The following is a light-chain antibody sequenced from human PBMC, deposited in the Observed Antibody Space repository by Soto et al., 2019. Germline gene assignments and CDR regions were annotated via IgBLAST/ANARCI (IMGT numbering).Light chain of an antibody. CDR1: SSDIGGYNS. CDR3: SSYTGNSSLV. Sequence: QSVLTQPASVSGSPGQSITISCTGTSSDIGGYNSVSWYQQRPGKAPKLMIYDVSDRPSGVSNRFSGSKSGNTASLTISGLQAEDEADYFCSSYTGNSSLVFGGGTKLTVL. CDR2: DVS. V-gene: IGLV2-14*01. J-gene: IGLJ2*01.